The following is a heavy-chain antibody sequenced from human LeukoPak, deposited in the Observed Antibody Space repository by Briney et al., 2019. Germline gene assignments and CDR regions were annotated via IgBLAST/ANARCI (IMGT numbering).Heavy chain of an antibody. J-gene: IGHJ5*02. CDR1: GYTFTGYY. CDR2: INPNSGGT. Sequence: ASVKVSCKASGYTFTGYYMHWVRQAPGKGLEWMGWINPNSGGTNYAQKFQGRVTMTRDTSISTAYMELSRLRSDDTAVYYCARDLGVVAAVADENWFDPWGQGTLVTVSS. D-gene: IGHD2-15*01. V-gene: IGHV1-2*02. CDR3: ARDLGVVAAVADENWFDP.